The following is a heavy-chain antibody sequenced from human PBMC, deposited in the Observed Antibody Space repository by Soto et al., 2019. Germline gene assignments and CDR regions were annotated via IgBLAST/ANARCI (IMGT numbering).Heavy chain of an antibody. Sequence: EVQLLESGGGFVQPGGSLRLSCAASGFTFYSYAMTWVRQAPGKGLEWVSAIGRGGDTTYYADSVKGRFTISRDNSKNTLSLQMYSLRAEDTAVYYCAKLDGTWGQGTLVTVSS. CDR1: GFTFYSYA. V-gene: IGHV3-23*01. D-gene: IGHD1-1*01. CDR2: IGRGGDTT. J-gene: IGHJ5*02. CDR3: AKLDGT.